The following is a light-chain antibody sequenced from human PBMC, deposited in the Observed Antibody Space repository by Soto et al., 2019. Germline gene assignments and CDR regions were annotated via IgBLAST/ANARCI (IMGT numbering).Light chain of an antibody. V-gene: IGLV2-11*01. CDR2: DVT. CDR1: SSDVGGYNY. CDR3: CSHAGTYYV. Sequence: QSALTQPRSVSGSPGQSVTISCTATSSDVGGYNYVSWYQQHPGKAPKLMIYDVTRRPSGVPDRFSGSKSGNTASLTISGLRADDEADYFCCSHAGTYYVFGTGTKVTVL. J-gene: IGLJ1*01.